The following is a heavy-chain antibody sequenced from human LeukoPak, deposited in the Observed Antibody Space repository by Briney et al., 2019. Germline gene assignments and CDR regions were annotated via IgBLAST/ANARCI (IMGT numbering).Heavy chain of an antibody. CDR3: ARRKFGYDDAIDI. J-gene: IGHJ3*02. CDR1: GYTFTSYD. Sequence: ASVKVSCKASGYTFTSYDINWVPQATGQGLEWMGWMNPNSGNTGYAQKFQGGRNMTRNTYISTAYIELSSLRSEDTAVYYCARRKFGYDDAIDIWGQGTMVTVSS. D-gene: IGHD5-12*01. V-gene: IGHV1-8*01. CDR2: MNPNSGNT.